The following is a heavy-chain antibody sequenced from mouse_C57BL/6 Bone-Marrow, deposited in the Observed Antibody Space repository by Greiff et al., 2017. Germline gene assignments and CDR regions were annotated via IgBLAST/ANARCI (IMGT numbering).Heavy chain of an antibody. CDR3: ARTCYARDY. Sequence: EVKLVESGGGLVKPGGSLTLSCAASGFTFSSYTMSWVRQTPEKRLEWVATISGGGGNTYYPDSVKGPFTNCRDNAKNTLYLQMSSLRYEDTALYYCARTCYARDYWGQGTSVTVTS. V-gene: IGHV5-9*01. CDR2: ISGGGGNT. CDR1: GFTFSSYT. J-gene: IGHJ4*01.